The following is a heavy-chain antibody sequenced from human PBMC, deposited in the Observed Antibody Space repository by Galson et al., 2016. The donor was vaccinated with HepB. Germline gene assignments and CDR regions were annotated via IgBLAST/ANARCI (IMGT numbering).Heavy chain of an antibody. CDR1: NGSISSGPYF. J-gene: IGHJ4*02. CDR3: ARDPIAGAGYFDS. D-gene: IGHD6-13*01. V-gene: IGHV4-31*03. CDR2: IHYSGKT. Sequence: TLSLTCTVSNGSISSGPYFWTWIRQHPGKGLQWIGNIHYSGKTYYDPSLKSRLLIAVDTSKNQFSLKLSSVTAADTAVYYCARDPIAGAGYFDSWGQGTLVTVSS.